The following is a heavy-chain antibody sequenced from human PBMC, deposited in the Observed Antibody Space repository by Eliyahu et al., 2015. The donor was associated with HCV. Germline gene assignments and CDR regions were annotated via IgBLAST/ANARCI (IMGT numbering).Heavy chain of an antibody. V-gene: IGHV4-31*03. D-gene: IGHD1-14*01. CDR3: AREGTYNPDAFDI. J-gene: IGHJ3*02. Sequence: QVRLQESGPGLVKPSQTLSLTCXVSGGSIXSGGYYWTWIRQHPGKGLEWIGNIYYSGSTYYNPSFKSRVTISIDTSKDHFSLKVSSVTAADTALYYCAREGTYNPDAFDIWGQGTMVTVSS. CDR2: IYYSGST. CDR1: GGSIXSGGYY.